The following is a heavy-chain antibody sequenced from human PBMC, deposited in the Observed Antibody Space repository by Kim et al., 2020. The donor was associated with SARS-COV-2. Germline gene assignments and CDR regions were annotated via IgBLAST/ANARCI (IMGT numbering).Heavy chain of an antibody. J-gene: IGHJ4*02. CDR3: ARDSVWSPTGVSFDY. D-gene: IGHD1-1*01. V-gene: IGHV3-7*03. Sequence: GGSLRLSCAASGFTFSSYWMSWVRQAPGKGLEWVANIKQDGSEKYYVDSVKGRFTISRDNAKNSLYLQMNSLRAEDTAVYYCARDSVWSPTGVSFDYWGQGTLVTVSS. CDR1: GFTFSSYW. CDR2: IKQDGSEK.